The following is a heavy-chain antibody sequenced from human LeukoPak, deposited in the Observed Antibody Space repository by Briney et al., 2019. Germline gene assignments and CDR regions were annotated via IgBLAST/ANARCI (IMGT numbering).Heavy chain of an antibody. CDR3: ARESDSGKDFDF. CDR2: INPNNGNT. CDR1: GYIFTYHY. D-gene: IGHD1-26*01. J-gene: IGHJ4*02. Sequence: ASVKVSCKASGYIFTYHYIHLVRQAPGQGLEWMGIINPNNGNTDYAQKFQGRVTMTRDTSTSTVYMDLSSLGSEDTAVYYCARESDSGKDFDFWGQGTLVSVS. V-gene: IGHV1-46*01.